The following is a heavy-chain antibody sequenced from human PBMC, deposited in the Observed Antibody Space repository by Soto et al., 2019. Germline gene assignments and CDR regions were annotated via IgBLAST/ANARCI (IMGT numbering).Heavy chain of an antibody. CDR2: IRTEFHSHAT. Sequence: PGGSLRLSCAASGLTFSDSAVHWVRQAPGKGLEWVGRIRTEFHSHATSYAASVRGRLTISRDDSKTTAYLQMNSLKTEDTAIYFCACDGGGLYHYGMGVWGQGTTVTVSS. CDR3: ACDGGGLYHYGMGV. D-gene: IGHD2-15*01. J-gene: IGHJ6*02. CDR1: GLTFSDSA. V-gene: IGHV3-73*01.